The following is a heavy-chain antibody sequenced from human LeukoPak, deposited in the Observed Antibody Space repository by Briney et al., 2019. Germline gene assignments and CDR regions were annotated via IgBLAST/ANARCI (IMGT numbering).Heavy chain of an antibody. CDR3: AKGHDFWSGLLQVFDY. CDR2: ISGSGTNT. J-gene: IGHJ4*02. V-gene: IGHV3-23*01. Sequence: GGSLRLSCAGSGFTFSNHAMSWVRQAPGQGLEWVSSISGSGTNTYYAASVKGRFTISRDNSKNTLYLQMNSLRAEDTAVYYCAKGHDFWSGLLQVFDYWGQGTLVTVSS. D-gene: IGHD3-3*01. CDR1: GFTFSNHA.